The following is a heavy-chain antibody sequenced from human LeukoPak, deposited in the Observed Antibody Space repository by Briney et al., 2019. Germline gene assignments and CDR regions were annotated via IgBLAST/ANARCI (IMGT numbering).Heavy chain of an antibody. CDR3: ARQWELRGWFDP. CDR2: IYYSGNT. Sequence: SETLSLTCTVSGGSISSYYWSWIRQPPGKGLEWIGYIYYSGNTNYNPSPKSRVTISVDTSKNQFSLKLSSVTAADTAVYYCARQWELRGWFDPWGQGTLLTVSS. J-gene: IGHJ5*02. D-gene: IGHD1-26*01. CDR1: GGSISSYY. V-gene: IGHV4-59*08.